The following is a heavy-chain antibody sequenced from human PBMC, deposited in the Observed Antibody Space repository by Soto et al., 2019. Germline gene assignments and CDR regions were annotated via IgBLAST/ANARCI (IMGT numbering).Heavy chain of an antibody. Sequence: ASVKVSCKASGYTFTSYGISWVRQAPGQGLEWMGWISAYNGNTNYAQKLQGRVTMTTDTSTGTAYMELRSLRSDDTAVYYCARDQVPLRYCSSTSCYRPNWFDPWGQGTLVTVSS. CDR1: GYTFTSYG. V-gene: IGHV1-18*01. CDR2: ISAYNGNT. CDR3: ARDQVPLRYCSSTSCYRPNWFDP. D-gene: IGHD2-2*01. J-gene: IGHJ5*02.